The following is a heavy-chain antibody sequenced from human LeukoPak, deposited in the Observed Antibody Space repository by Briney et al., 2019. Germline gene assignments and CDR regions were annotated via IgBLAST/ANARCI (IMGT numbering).Heavy chain of an antibody. CDR2: IKQDGSEK. CDR3: ARDLVAATPGAMD. J-gene: IGHJ4*02. D-gene: IGHD2-15*01. CDR1: GFTFSTYW. V-gene: IGHV3-7*04. Sequence: PGGSLRLSCAASGFTFSTYWMSWVRQAPGKGLEWVANIKQDGSEKYYVDSVKGRFTISRDNAKNSLYLQMNSLRVEDTAVYYCARDLVAATPGAMDWGQGTLVAVSS.